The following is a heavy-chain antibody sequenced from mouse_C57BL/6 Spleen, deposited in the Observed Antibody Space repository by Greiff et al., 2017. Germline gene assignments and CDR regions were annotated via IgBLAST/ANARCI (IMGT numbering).Heavy chain of an antibody. J-gene: IGHJ1*03. D-gene: IGHD1-1*01. V-gene: IGHV6-3*01. CDR2: IRLKSDNYAT. CDR3: TNYYGSSSYWYFDV. Sequence: DVQLQESGGGLVQPGGSMKLSCVASGFTFSNYWMNWVRQSPEKGLEWVAQIRLKSDNYATHYAESVKGRFTISRDDSKSSVYLQMNNLRAEDTGIYYCTNYYGSSSYWYFDVWGKGTTVTVSS. CDR1: GFTFSNYW.